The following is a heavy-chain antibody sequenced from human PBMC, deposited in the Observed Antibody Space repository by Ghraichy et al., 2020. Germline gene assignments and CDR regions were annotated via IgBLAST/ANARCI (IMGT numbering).Heavy chain of an antibody. CDR2: ISGSGGSL. V-gene: IGHV3-23*01. CDR1: GFTFSSYA. Sequence: GGSLRLSCTASGFTFSSYAMNWVRQAPGKGLEWVSRISGSGGSLYYADSVKGRFTISRDNSKTTLYLQMNSLRAEDTAVYYCAKEIYVFVDSFDFWGQGTMVTVSS. CDR3: AKEIYVFVDSFDF. D-gene: IGHD5/OR15-5a*01. J-gene: IGHJ3*01.